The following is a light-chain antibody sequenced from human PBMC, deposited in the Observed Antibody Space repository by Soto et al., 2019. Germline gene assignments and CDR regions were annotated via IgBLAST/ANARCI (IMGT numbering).Light chain of an antibody. V-gene: IGLV2-14*01. Sequence: QSALTQPASVSGSPGQSITISCTGTSSDVGGYNYVSWYQQHPGKAPKLMIYEVSNRPSGVSNRFSGSKSGNTASLTISGLQADDEADYYCSSYTSSTPYVFGTAKKVTV. CDR2: EVS. CDR3: SSYTSSTPYV. CDR1: SSDVGGYNY. J-gene: IGLJ1*01.